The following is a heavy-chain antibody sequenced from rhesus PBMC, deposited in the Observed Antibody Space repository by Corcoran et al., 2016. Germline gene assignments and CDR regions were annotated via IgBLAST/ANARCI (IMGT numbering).Heavy chain of an antibody. CDR2: HSYMGRT. D-gene: IGHD4-29*01. V-gene: IGHV4-122*02. CDR1: GGSISSSYYY. J-gene: IGHJ4*01. Sequence: QVQLQESGPGLVKPSETLSLTCAVSGGSISSSYYYWSWIRQAPGKGLEWIGEHSYMGRTSYNPTRESRVTISRDTSKNQCSLKLSSVTAADTAVYYCARHPPHDYGSSYGDYWGQGVLVTVSS. CDR3: ARHPPHDYGSSYGDY.